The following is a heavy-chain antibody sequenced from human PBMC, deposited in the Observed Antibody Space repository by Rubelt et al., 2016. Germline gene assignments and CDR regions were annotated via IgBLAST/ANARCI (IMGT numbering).Heavy chain of an antibody. CDR3: ARGGGAGQWELDC. V-gene: IGHV1-3*01. CDR2: INAGNGNT. Sequence: QVQLVQSGAEVKRPGASVKVSCKASGYTFTRYSIHWVRQAPGQRLEWMGWINAGNGNTKYYQNFQGRATITRDTSASTADMELSSLRAEDTALYYCARGGGAGQWELDCWGQGALVTVSS. CDR1: GYTFTRYS. D-gene: IGHD1-26*01. J-gene: IGHJ4*02.